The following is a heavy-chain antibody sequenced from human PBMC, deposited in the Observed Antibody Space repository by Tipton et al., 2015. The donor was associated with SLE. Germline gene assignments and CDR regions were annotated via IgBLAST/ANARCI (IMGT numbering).Heavy chain of an antibody. J-gene: IGHJ4*02. Sequence: LRLSCAVYGGSFSGYYWNWIRQPPGKGLECIGYISYSGSTNYNPSLKSRITIAVDTSKNQFSLKLSSVTAADTAVYYCARSSGDSLYYFNYWGQGALVTVSS. CDR1: GGSFSGYY. V-gene: IGHV4-59*01. CDR2: ISYSGST. CDR3: ARSSGDSLYYFNY. D-gene: IGHD2-15*01.